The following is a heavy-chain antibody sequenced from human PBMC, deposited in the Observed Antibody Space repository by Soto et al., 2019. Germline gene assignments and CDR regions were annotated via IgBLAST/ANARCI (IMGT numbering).Heavy chain of an antibody. Sequence: ASVKVSCKASGYTFTGYYMHWVRQAPGQGLEWMGWINPNSGGTNYAQKFQGRVTMTRDTSISTAYMELSSVTAADTAVYYCARELTVTRFDPWGQGTLVTVSS. D-gene: IGHD4-17*01. CDR3: ARELTVTRFDP. V-gene: IGHV1-2*02. CDR1: GYTFTGYY. CDR2: INPNSGGT. J-gene: IGHJ5*02.